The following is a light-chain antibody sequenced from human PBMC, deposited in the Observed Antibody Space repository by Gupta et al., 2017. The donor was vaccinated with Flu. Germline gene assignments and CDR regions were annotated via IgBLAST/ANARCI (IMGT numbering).Light chain of an antibody. V-gene: IGLV3-21*02. CDR3: QVRDRSSDPVV. CDR2: DDR. J-gene: IGLJ2*01. CDR1: TVGNEN. Sequence: TSRSTLGAGTVGNENVHWYQQRPGHAPLLVVFDDRERRSAVPEWCSESKSGDTATMSSSGVEDGDEEDYYSQVRDRSSDPVVFGGGTKLTVL.